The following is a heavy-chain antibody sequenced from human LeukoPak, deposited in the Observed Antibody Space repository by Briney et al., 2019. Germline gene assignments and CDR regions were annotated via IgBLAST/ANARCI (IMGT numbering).Heavy chain of an antibody. CDR2: NNHSGST. CDR3: ARVAVAGTSATFDY. D-gene: IGHD6-19*01. V-gene: IGHV4-34*01. Sequence: SETLSLTCAVYGGSFSGYYWSWIRQPPGKGLEWIGENNHSGSTNYNPSLKSRVTISVDTSKNQFSLKLSSVTAADTAVDYCARVAVAGTSATFDYWGQGTLVTVSS. CDR1: GGSFSGYY. J-gene: IGHJ4*02.